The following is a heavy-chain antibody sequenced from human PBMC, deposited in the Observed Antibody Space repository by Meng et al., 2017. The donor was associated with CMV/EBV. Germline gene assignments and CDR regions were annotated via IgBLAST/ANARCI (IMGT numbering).Heavy chain of an antibody. CDR1: GGSFSGYY. D-gene: IGHD2-2*01. J-gene: IGHJ6*02. CDR3: ARGFVRQKVVPAARSNYYYYGMDV. V-gene: IGHV4-34*01. Sequence: ESLKISCAVYGGSFSGYYWSWIRQPPGKGLEWIGEINHSGSTNYNPSLKSRVTISVDTSKNQFALKLSSVTAADTAVYYCARGFVRQKVVPAARSNYYYYGMDVWGQGTTVTVSS. CDR2: INHSGST.